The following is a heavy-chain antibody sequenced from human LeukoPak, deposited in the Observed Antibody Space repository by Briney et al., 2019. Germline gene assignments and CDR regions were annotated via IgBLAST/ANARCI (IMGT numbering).Heavy chain of an antibody. CDR2: ISGSGESI. CDR1: GFTFSSYS. Sequence: RPGGSLRLSCAASGFTFSSYSMNWVRQAPGKGLEWVSRISGSGESIYYADSVKGRFTISRDNSKNTLYLQMNSLRAEDTAVYYCAKDHLDYGDLDAFDIWGQGTMVTVSS. CDR3: AKDHLDYGDLDAFDI. J-gene: IGHJ3*02. D-gene: IGHD4-17*01. V-gene: IGHV3-23*01.